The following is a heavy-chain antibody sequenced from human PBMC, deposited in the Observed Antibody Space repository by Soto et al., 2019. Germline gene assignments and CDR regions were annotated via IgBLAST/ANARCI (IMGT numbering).Heavy chain of an antibody. V-gene: IGHV3-30*18. CDR1: GFTFSSYG. Sequence: GGSLRLSCAASGFTFSSYGMHWVRQAPGKGLEWVAVISYDGSNKYYADSVKGRFTISRDNSENTLYLQMNSLRAEDTAVYYCAKRWYYYDSSGDYWGQGTLVTVSS. CDR2: ISYDGSNK. J-gene: IGHJ4*02. D-gene: IGHD3-22*01. CDR3: AKRWYYYDSSGDY.